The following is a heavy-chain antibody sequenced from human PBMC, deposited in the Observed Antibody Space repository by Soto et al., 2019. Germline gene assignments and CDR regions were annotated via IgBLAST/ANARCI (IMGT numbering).Heavy chain of an antibody. J-gene: IGHJ1*01. V-gene: IGHV3-23*01. Sequence: GGSRRLSCAASGFTFSSYAMSWVRQAPGKGLEWVSAISGRGDSSYYADSVKGRFTISRDNSKNTLYLQMNSLRAEDTAVYYCANAYCSSTRRRAEYFQHWGQATLVTVYS. D-gene: IGHD2-2*01. CDR2: ISGRGDSS. CDR3: ANAYCSSTRRRAEYFQH. CDR1: GFTFSSYA.